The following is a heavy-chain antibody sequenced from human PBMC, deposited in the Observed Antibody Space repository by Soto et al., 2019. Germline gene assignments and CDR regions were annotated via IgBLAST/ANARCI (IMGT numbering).Heavy chain of an antibody. CDR1: GGSLSSSTYY. CDR3: ARYPVYSSGEYPDYYDY. D-gene: IGHD6-19*01. V-gene: IGHV4-39*01. Sequence: SQTLSLTCTVSGGSLSSSTYYWGWIRQPPGKGLEWIGSIYYSGSTYYNPSLKSRVTISVDTSKNQFSLKLSSVTAADTAVYYCARYPVYSSGEYPDYYDYSRQGTLDTVSS. J-gene: IGHJ4*02. CDR2: IYYSGST.